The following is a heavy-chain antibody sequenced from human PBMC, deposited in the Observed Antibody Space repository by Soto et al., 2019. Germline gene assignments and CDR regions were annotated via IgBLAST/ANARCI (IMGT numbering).Heavy chain of an antibody. V-gene: IGHV4-61*01. CDR1: GDSVTSGTYY. CDR3: ARDTYYYDTNGYYYFDY. D-gene: IGHD3-22*01. Sequence: SSETLSLTCTVSGDSVTSGTYYWTWIRQTPGKGLEWIGYISYSERANYNPSLKSRVTISIDTSKNQFSLKLSSVTAADTAVYYCARDTYYYDTNGYYYFDYWGRGTLVTVSS. J-gene: IGHJ4*02. CDR2: ISYSERA.